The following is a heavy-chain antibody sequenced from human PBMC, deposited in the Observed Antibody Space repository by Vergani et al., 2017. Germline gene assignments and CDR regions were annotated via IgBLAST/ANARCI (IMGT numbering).Heavy chain of an antibody. J-gene: IGHJ4*02. CDR2: VTPLFGRP. Sequence: QVQLVQSGAEVRKPGSSVKVSCRASGGTFGTYTINWVRQAPGQGLQWMGRVTPLFGRPDFAQEFKGRVTMTAAKDTSTAFMELASLTSDDTAVYFCARGTSGYFPNGGKGTLVSVSS. D-gene: IGHD3-3*01. CDR1: GGTFGTYT. V-gene: IGHV1-69*04. CDR3: ARGTSGYFPN.